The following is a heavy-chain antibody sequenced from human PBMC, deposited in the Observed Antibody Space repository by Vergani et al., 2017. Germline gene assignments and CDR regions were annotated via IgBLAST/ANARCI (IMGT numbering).Heavy chain of an antibody. CDR1: GFIFGGYG. J-gene: IGHJ6*02. Sequence: VESGGGVVQPGGSLRLSCTASGFIFGGYGMNWVRHSPGKGLEWVAFISYDEKEKSYGDSVKGRFTISRDNYKKTLDLQMNSLRAEDTGVYYCARDRYYLGSGSYPYFYYYGLDVWGQGTAVTVSS. CDR2: ISYDEKEK. CDR3: ARDRYYLGSGSYPYFYYYGLDV. D-gene: IGHD3-10*01. V-gene: IGHV3-33*01.